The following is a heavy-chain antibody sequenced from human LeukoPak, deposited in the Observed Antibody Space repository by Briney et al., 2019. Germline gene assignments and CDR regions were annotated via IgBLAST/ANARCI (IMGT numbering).Heavy chain of an antibody. CDR2: INPNSGNT. J-gene: IGHJ5*02. CDR1: GYTFTTYD. Sequence: ASVKVSCKASGYTFTTYDINWVRQATGQGLQWMGWINPNSGNTGYAQKFQGRITITRDTSASTAYMELSSLRSEDTAVYYCARSLSSSWYNWFDPWGQGTLVTVSS. CDR3: ARSLSSSWYNWFDP. D-gene: IGHD6-13*01. V-gene: IGHV1-8*03.